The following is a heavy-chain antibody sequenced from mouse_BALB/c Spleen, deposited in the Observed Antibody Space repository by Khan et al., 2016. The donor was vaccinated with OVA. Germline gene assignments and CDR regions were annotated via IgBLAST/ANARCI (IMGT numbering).Heavy chain of an antibody. J-gene: IGHJ4*01. V-gene: IGHV2-6-4*01. D-gene: IGHD2-14*01. CDR1: GFSLSRYN. CDR3: ARAYYRYDGYYAMDY. CDR2: IWGGGGT. Sequence: QVRLQQSGPGLVAPSQSLSITYTVSGFSLSRYNIHWVRQPPGKGLEWLGMIWGGGGTDYNSTLKSRLSISKNNSKSQVFLKMNSLQTDDTAMYYCARAYYRYDGYYAMDYWGQGTSVTVSS.